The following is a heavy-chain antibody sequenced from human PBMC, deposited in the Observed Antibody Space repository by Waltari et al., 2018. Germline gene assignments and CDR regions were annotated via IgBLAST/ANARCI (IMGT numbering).Heavy chain of an antibody. Sequence: QLQLQVSGPGLVKPSETLSLTCTVSGGSISSSSYYWGWIRQPPGKGLGWIGIIYYSGSPYYNPSLKSRVTISVDTSKNQFSLKLSAVTAADTAVYYCARHPAMTIMLWYFDLWGRGTLVTVSS. CDR1: GGSISSSSYY. V-gene: IGHV4-39*01. CDR2: IYYSGSP. D-gene: IGHD2-8*01. CDR3: ARHPAMTIMLWYFDL. J-gene: IGHJ2*01.